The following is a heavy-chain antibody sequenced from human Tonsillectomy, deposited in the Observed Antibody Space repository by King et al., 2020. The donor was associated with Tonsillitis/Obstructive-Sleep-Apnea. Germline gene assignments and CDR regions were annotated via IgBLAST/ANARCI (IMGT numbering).Heavy chain of an antibody. D-gene: IGHD2-2*02. CDR2: ISVYNGNT. V-gene: IGHV1-18*01. J-gene: IGHJ5*02. CDR3: ARGMHCSSSSCYRFDP. CDR1: GYTFTSYG. Sequence: QLVQSGAEVKKPGASAKVSCKASGYTFTSYGISWVRQAPGQGLEWMGWISVYNGNTNYAQKLQGRVTMTTDTSTSTAYMELRSLKSDDTAVYYCARGMHCSSSSCYRFDPWGQGTLVTVSS.